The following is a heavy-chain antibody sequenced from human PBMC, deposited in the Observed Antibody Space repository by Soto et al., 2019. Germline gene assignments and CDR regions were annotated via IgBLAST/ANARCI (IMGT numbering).Heavy chain of an antibody. CDR1: GFTFSSYW. CDR2: INSDGSST. Sequence: VQLVESGGGLVQPGGSLRLSCAASGFTFSSYWMHWVRQAPGKGLVWVSRINSDGSSTSYADSVKGRFTISRDNAKNTLYLQMHSLRAEDTAVYYCAREEPSYYDFWSGYYPSYNWFDPWGQGTLVTVSS. V-gene: IGHV3-74*01. J-gene: IGHJ5*02. CDR3: AREEPSYYDFWSGYYPSYNWFDP. D-gene: IGHD3-3*01.